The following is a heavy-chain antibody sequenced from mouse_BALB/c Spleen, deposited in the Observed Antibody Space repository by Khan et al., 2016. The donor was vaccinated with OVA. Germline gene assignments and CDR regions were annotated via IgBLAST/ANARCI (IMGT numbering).Heavy chain of an antibody. Sequence: VQLQQSGTELARPGASVKLSCKASGYTFTSYWMQWVKQRPGQGLEWIGAIYPGDGNTRYTQKFKGKATLTADKSSSTDYMQLSSLASEDSAVYFCVRGGITTGYFDYWGQGTTLTVSS. CDR3: VRGGITTGYFDY. CDR2: IYPGDGNT. D-gene: IGHD1-1*01. V-gene: IGHV1-87*01. J-gene: IGHJ2*01. CDR1: GYTFTSYW.